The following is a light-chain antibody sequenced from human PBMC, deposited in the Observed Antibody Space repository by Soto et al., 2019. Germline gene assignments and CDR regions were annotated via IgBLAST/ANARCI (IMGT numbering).Light chain of an antibody. CDR2: AAS. J-gene: IGKJ4*01. CDR3: QKLNSYPRLT. Sequence: DIQLTQSPSFLSASVGDRVTITCRASQGISSYLAWYQQKPGKAPKLLIYAASTLQSGVPSRFSCSGSVTEFTLAISSLQPEDFATYYCQKLNSYPRLTFGGGTKVEIK. CDR1: QGISSY. V-gene: IGKV1-9*01.